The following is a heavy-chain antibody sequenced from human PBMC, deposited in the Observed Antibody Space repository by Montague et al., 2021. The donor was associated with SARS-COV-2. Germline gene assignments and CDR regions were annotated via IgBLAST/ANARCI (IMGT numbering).Heavy chain of an antibody. CDR1: GGSINSITYY. CDR3: AKVLGKVIDS. Sequence: TLSLTCTVSGGSINSITYYWSWIRQPAGKALEWIGRIDSGGYNNYNPSLKSRVTMSMDTSKNQFFLNMTSLPAADTAAYSCAKVLGKVIDSWGPGTLVTVSS. J-gene: IGHJ5*01. D-gene: IGHD3-16*01. V-gene: IGHV4-61*02. CDR2: IDSGGYN.